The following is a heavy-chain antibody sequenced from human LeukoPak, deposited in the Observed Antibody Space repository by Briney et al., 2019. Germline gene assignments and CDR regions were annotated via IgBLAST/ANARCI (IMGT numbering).Heavy chain of an antibody. V-gene: IGHV1-2*02. CDR1: GYTFTGYY. J-gene: IGHJ5*02. CDR2: INPNRGGT. Sequence: ASVKVSCKASGYTFTGYYMHWVRQAPGQGLEWMGWINPNRGGTNYAQKFQGRVTMTRDTSISTAYMELSRLRSDDTAVYYCARVWGTYGSGSYYNKDWFDPWGQGTLVTVSS. CDR3: ARVWGTYGSGSYYNKDWFDP. D-gene: IGHD3-10*01.